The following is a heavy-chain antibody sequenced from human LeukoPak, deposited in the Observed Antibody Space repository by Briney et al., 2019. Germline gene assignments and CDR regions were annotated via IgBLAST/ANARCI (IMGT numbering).Heavy chain of an antibody. V-gene: IGHV3-23*01. D-gene: IGHD3-10*01. J-gene: IGHJ4*02. CDR2: ISGSGGST. CDR3: AKRPRGNYLDPFDY. Sequence: QPGRSLRLSCAASGFTFSSYAMSWVRQAPGKGLEWVSGISGSGGSTYYADSVKGRFTISRDNSKNRLYLQMNSLRAEDTAVYYCAKRPRGNYLDPFDYWGQGTLVTVSS. CDR1: GFTFSSYA.